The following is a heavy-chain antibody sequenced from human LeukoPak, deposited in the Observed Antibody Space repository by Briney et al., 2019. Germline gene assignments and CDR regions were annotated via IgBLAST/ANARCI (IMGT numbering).Heavy chain of an antibody. V-gene: IGHV3-7*03. CDR2: IKQDGSEK. Sequence: PGGSLRLSCAASGFTFSSYAMSWVRQAPGKGLEWVANIKQDGSEKYHVDSVKGRFTISRDNSKNTLYLQMNSLRAEDTAVYYCARRGSYDIDAFDIWGQGTMVTVSS. D-gene: IGHD3-9*01. CDR1: GFTFSSYA. J-gene: IGHJ3*02. CDR3: ARRGSYDIDAFDI.